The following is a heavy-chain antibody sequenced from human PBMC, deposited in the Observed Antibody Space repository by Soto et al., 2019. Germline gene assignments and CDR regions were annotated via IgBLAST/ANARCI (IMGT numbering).Heavy chain of an antibody. Sequence: PSETLSLTCTVSGGSISSYYWSWIRQPPGKGLEWIGYIYYSGSTNYNPSLKSRVTISVDTSKNQFSLKLSSVTAADTAVYYCARDRYYDFWGNWFDPWGQGTLVTVSS. J-gene: IGHJ5*02. CDR1: GGSISSYY. V-gene: IGHV4-59*01. CDR3: ARDRYYDFWGNWFDP. CDR2: IYYSGST. D-gene: IGHD3-3*01.